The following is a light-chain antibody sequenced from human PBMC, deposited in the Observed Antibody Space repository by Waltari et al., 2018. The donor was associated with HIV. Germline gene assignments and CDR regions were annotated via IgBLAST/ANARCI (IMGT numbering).Light chain of an antibody. Sequence: EIVLTQSPGTLSLSPGARATLSCRASRSVDANYLAWYQQKPGQAPRLLIYGVSSRATGIPDRFSGSGSGTDFTLTISRLEPEDFALYYCQQYASSPRTFGQGTKVEIK. CDR3: QQYASSPRT. J-gene: IGKJ1*01. V-gene: IGKV3-20*01. CDR1: RSVDANY. CDR2: GVS.